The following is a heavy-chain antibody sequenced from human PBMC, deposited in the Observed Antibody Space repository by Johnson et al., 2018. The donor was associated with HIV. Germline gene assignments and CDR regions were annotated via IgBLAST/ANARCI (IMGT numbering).Heavy chain of an antibody. V-gene: IGHV3-30-3*01. CDR3: SRVRASGWGSYPNDAFDI. CDR1: GFTFSSYA. CDR2: ISYDGSNK. J-gene: IGHJ3*02. Sequence: QVQLVESGGGVVQPGRSLRLSCAASGFTFSSYAMHWVRQAPGKGLEWVAVISYDGSNKYYADSVKGRFTISRDIAKNSLYLQMSGLRAEDTAGYYCSRVRASGWGSYPNDAFDIWGQGTMVTVSS. D-gene: IGHD3-16*02.